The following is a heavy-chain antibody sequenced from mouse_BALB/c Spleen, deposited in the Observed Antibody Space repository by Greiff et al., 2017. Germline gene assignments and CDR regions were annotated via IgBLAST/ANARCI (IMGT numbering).Heavy chain of an antibody. CDR2: VSSGGSYT. V-gene: IGHV5-6-4*01. Sequence: EVKLMESGAGLVKPGGSLKLSCAASGFTFSSYTMSWVRQTPEKRLEWVAIVSSGGSYTYYPDSVKGRFTITRNNAKNTLYLQISSLKSEDTAMYYCTREAYDYDDIDYWGQGTTLTVSS. D-gene: IGHD2-4*01. J-gene: IGHJ2*01. CDR3: TREAYDYDDIDY. CDR1: GFTFSSYT.